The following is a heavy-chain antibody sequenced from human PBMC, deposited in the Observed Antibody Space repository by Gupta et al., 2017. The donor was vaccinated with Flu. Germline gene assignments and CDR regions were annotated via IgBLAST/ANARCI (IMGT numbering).Heavy chain of an antibody. J-gene: IGHJ6*02. V-gene: IGHV1-18*01. Sequence: QVQLVQSGAEVKKPGASVKVSCKASGYTFTSYGRSWVRQAPGQGLEWMGWITAYNGNTNYAQKLQGRVTMTTDTSTSTAYMELRSLRSDDTAVYYCARDPGQYQPLPYPVVNYYYGMDVWGQGTTVTVSS. CDR2: ITAYNGNT. D-gene: IGHD2-2*01. CDR3: ARDPGQYQPLPYPVVNYYYGMDV. CDR1: GYTFTSYG.